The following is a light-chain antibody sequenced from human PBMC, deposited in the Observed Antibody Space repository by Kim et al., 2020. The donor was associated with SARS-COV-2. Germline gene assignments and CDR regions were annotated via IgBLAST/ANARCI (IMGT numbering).Light chain of an antibody. J-gene: IGKJ4*01. V-gene: IGKV3-11*01. Sequence: PGDGAPHSCRASHNVGINLAWYQQTPGQPPRLLSYDAAMRAAGIPDRFSGSGSGTDFTLTIGSLAPEDFAIYYCQQRGSWPPALAFGGGTKVDIK. CDR1: HNVGIN. CDR3: QQRGSWPPALA. CDR2: DAA.